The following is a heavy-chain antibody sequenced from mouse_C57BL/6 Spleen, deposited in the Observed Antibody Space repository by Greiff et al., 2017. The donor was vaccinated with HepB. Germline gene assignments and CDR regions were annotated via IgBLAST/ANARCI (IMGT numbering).Heavy chain of an antibody. CDR2: IDPEDGEN. V-gene: IGHV14-2*01. D-gene: IGHD2-4*01. Sequence: VHVKQSGAELVKPGASVKLSCTASGFNIKDYYMHWVKQRTEQGLEWIGRIDPEDGENKYAPKFQGKATITADTSSNPAYLQLSSLTSEDTAVYYCARWGDYDDQAWFAYWGQGTLVTVSA. J-gene: IGHJ3*01. CDR1: GFNIKDYY. CDR3: ARWGDYDDQAWFAY.